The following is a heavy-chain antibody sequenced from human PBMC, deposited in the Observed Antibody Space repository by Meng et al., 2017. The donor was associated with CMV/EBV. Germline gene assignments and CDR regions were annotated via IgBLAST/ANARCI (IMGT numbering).Heavy chain of an antibody. CDR3: AHRGSYGYHGY. V-gene: IGHV2-5*02. CDR1: GSSLGTSGVG. CDR2: IYWDDDK. J-gene: IGHJ4*02. Sequence: FNEFGPTLVTPPKTLPLTCSFSGSSLGTSGVGVGWIRQPPGKALEWLALIYWDDDKRSSPSLKRRLTITKDTSKNQVVLTMTNMDPVDTATYYCAHRGSYGYHGYWGQGTLVTVSS. D-gene: IGHD5-18*01.